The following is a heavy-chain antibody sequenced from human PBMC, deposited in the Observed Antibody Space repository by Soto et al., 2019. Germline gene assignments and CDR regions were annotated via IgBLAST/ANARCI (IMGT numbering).Heavy chain of an antibody. CDR3: ARGYDTALAPIF. D-gene: IGHD5-18*01. CDR1: GGSFSSYH. J-gene: IGHJ4*02. Sequence: SETLSLTCAVYGGSFSSYHWSWIRQTPGKGLEWIGEINHLTTTNYNPSLKSRVIISLDTPKNQFSLKLSSVTAADTAVYYCARGYDTALAPIFWGQGILVTVSS. CDR2: INHLTTT. V-gene: IGHV4-34*01.